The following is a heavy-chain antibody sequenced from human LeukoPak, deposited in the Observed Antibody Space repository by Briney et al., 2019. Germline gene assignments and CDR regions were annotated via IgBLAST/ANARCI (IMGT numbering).Heavy chain of an antibody. CDR1: GYTFSSYG. Sequence: ASVKVSCKGSGYTFSSYGISWVRQAPGQGLEWMGWISTYNGNTNYAQKLQGRVTMTRDMSTSTVYMELSSLRSEDTAVYYCASYSSSSIWGQGTLVTVSS. D-gene: IGHD6-13*01. CDR3: ASYSSSSI. J-gene: IGHJ4*02. V-gene: IGHV1-18*01. CDR2: ISTYNGNT.